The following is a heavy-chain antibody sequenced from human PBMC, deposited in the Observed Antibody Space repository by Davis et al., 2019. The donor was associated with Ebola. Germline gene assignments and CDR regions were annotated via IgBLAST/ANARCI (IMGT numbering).Heavy chain of an antibody. Sequence: SETLSLTCTVSGGSISSGGYYWSWIRQHPGKGLEWIGYIYYSGSTNYNPSLKSRVTISVDKSKNQFSLKLSSVTAADTAVYYCAGQLESQVGGMDVWGQGTTVTVSS. V-gene: IGHV4-31*09. CDR3: AGQLESQVGGMDV. J-gene: IGHJ6*02. CDR2: IYYSGST. CDR1: GGSISSGGYY. D-gene: IGHD1-1*01.